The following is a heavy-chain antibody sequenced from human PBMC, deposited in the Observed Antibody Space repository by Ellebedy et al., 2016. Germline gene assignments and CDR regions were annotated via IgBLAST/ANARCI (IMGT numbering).Heavy chain of an antibody. J-gene: IGHJ5*02. Sequence: GGSLRLSXAASGFTFSDYYMSWIRQAPGKGLEWVSVIYSGGSTYYADSVKGRFTISRDNSKNTLYLQMNSLRAEDTAVYYCAREGVYGDYFNWFDPWGQGTLVTVSS. D-gene: IGHD4-17*01. CDR1: GFTFSDYY. CDR2: IYSGGST. V-gene: IGHV3-66*02. CDR3: AREGVYGDYFNWFDP.